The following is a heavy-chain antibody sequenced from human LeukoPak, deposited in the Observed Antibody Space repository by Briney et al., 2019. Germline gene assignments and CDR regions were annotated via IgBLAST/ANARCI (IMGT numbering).Heavy chain of an antibody. V-gene: IGHV3-9*01. CDR1: GLTFADYA. CDR3: VKARGGIAASAYFDY. D-gene: IGHD6-13*01. CDR2: INWNSATI. J-gene: IGHJ4*02. Sequence: GGSLRLSCAASGLTFADYAMHWVRQAPGKGLEWVSGINWNSATIGYADSVKGRFTISRDNAKSSLYLQMNSLRVEDTALYFCVKARGGIAASAYFDYWGQGTLVTVSS.